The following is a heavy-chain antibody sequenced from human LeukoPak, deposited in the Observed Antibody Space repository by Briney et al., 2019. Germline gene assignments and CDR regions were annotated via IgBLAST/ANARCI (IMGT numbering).Heavy chain of an antibody. J-gene: IGHJ4*02. Sequence: GGSLRLSCAASGFTFSSYGMHWVRQAPGKGLEWVANIKQDGSEKYYVDSVKGRFTISRDNAKNSLYLQMNSLRVEDTAVYYCARIILSSLSYYFDYWGQGTLVTVSS. CDR1: GFTFSSYG. CDR3: ARIILSSLSYYFDY. V-gene: IGHV3-7*01. CDR2: IKQDGSEK.